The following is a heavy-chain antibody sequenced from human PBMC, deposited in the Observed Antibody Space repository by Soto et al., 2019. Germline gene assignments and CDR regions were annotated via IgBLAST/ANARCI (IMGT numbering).Heavy chain of an antibody. V-gene: IGHV3-7*03. CDR3: ASVPGSPGYHGLDV. J-gene: IGHJ6*02. D-gene: IGHD6-19*01. CDR2: IKHDGSEK. Sequence: EVQLVESGGGLVQPGGSLRLSCATSGLIFSKYWMTWVRQAPGKGLEWVANIKHDGSEKSNLDSVEGRFTISRDNAKNSLSLQMNSLRVEDTAVYFCASVPGSPGYHGLDVWGQGTTVTVSS. CDR1: GLIFSKYW.